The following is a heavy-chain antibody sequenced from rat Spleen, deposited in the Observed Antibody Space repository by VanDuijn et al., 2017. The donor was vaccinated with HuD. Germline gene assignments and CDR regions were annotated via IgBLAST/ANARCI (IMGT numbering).Heavy chain of an antibody. CDR3: TRHPMGITDWFAY. CDR1: GFNFNDHW. D-gene: IGHD1-9*01. Sequence: EVQLVESGGGLVQPGRSLKLSCVASGFNFNDHWMGWVRQAPGKGLEWVASITNTGGSTYYPDSVKGRFTIRRDNAKSTLYLQMNSLRSEDTATYYCTRHPMGITDWFAYWGQGTLVTVSS. J-gene: IGHJ3*01. V-gene: IGHV5-31*01. CDR2: ITNTGGST.